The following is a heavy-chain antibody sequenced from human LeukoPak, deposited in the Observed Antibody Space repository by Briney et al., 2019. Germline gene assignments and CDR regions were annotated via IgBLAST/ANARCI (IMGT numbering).Heavy chain of an antibody. CDR3: ARDYYYDSSGYLGGVFDY. CDR2: IIPIFGTA. J-gene: IGHJ4*02. CDR1: GGTFSSYA. V-gene: IGHV1-69*13. D-gene: IGHD3-22*01. Sequence: GASVKVSCKASGGTFSSYAISWVRQAPGQGLEWMGGIIPIFGTANYAQKFQGRVTITADESTSTAYMELSSLRSEDTAVYYCARDYYYDSSGYLGGVFDYWAREPWSPSPQ.